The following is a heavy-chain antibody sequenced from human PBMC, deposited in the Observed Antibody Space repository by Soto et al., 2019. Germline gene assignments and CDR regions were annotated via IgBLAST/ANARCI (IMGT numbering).Heavy chain of an antibody. CDR2: INAGNGNT. J-gene: IGHJ3*02. Sequence: QVQLVQSGDGVKKPGASVKVSCKASGYTFTSYAMHWVRQAPGQRLEWMGWINAGNGNTKYSQKFQGRVTITRDTSASTAYMELSSLRSEDTVVYYCARGYQLLYWSVAFDIWGQGTMVTVSS. CDR3: ARGYQLLYWSVAFDI. V-gene: IGHV1-3*01. D-gene: IGHD2-2*02. CDR1: GYTFTSYA.